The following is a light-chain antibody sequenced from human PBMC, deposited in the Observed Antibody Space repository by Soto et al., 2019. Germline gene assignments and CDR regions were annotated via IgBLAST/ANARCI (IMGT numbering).Light chain of an antibody. V-gene: IGKV4-1*01. CDR3: QQYSSTPQLT. CDR2: WAS. Sequence: DIVMTQSPDSLAVSLGERATINCKSSQSVLYSSNNKNYLAWYQQKPGQPPKLLIYWASTRESGVPDRFSGSGSGTDFTLTISSLQAEDVAVYYCQQYSSTPQLTFGGGTKV. J-gene: IGKJ4*01. CDR1: QSVLYSSNNKNY.